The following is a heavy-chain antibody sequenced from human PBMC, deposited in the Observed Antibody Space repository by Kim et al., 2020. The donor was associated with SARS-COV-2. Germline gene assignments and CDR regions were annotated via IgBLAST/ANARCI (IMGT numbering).Heavy chain of an antibody. CDR3: AKDRAYFEILTGRTLDY. D-gene: IGHD3-9*01. CDR2: ISYEGSIK. J-gene: IGHJ4*01. Sequence: GGSLRLSCTASRFTFTTYGMHWVRQAPGKGLEWVSFISYEGSIKYYADSVKGRFTISRDDSKNTLYLQMNSLRAEDTAVYYCAKDRAYFEILTGRTLDYWGQEPWSPFPQ. CDR1: RFTFTTYG. V-gene: IGHV3-30*18.